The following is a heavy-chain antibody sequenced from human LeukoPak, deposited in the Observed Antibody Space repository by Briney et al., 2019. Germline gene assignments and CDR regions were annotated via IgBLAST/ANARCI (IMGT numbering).Heavy chain of an antibody. J-gene: IGHJ5*02. CDR3: TRDAGTYNWLDP. Sequence: GGSLRLSCAASGFTFSGSAMYWVRQASGKGLEWVGRIRSKANSYATAYAASVKGRFTISRDDSKNTAYLQMYSLETEDTALYYCTRDAGTYNWLDPWGQGTLVTVSS. D-gene: IGHD1-26*01. V-gene: IGHV3-73*01. CDR1: GFTFSGSA. CDR2: IRSKANSYAT.